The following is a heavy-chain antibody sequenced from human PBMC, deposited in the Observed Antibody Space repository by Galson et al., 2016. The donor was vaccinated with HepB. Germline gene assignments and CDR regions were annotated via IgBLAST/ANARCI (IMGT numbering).Heavy chain of an antibody. Sequence: SLRLSCAASGFNFNDYSMHWVRQPPGKGLEWVAGINWNSDRIGYADSVRGRFTISRDNAENSLYLQMDCLRAEDTALYYCAKDVSRSSSSAAHGAFDIWGHGTMVTVSS. CDR3: AKDVSRSSSSAAHGAFDI. V-gene: IGHV3-9*01. D-gene: IGHD6-13*01. CDR2: INWNSDRI. J-gene: IGHJ3*02. CDR1: GFNFNDYS.